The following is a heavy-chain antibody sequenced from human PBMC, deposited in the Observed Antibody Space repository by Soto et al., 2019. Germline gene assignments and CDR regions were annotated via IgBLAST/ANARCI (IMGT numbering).Heavy chain of an antibody. CDR1: VFTFSGYA. D-gene: IGHD2-8*01. Sequence: QPWASRLLSCAASVFTFSGYAMHLVRQASGKGLELVGRIRRKANSYETAYDASVKGRFTISRYDSKKTAYLQMNSLKTEDTAVYYCTRQDGSNVDYWGQGTLVTVSS. CDR3: TRQDGSNVDY. J-gene: IGHJ4*02. CDR2: IRRKANSYET. V-gene: IGHV3-73*01.